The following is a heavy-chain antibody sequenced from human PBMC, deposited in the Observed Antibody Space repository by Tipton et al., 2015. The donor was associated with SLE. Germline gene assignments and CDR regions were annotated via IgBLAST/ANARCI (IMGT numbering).Heavy chain of an antibody. J-gene: IGHJ4*02. CDR1: GFSFNNFW. Sequence: SLRLSCAASGFSFNNFWMTWVRQAPGRGLEWVANIRQDGYNKNYADSVKGRFTISRDNAKNTLYLQMNSLRAEDTAVYYCARGGSTRGDYWGQGTLATVSS. D-gene: IGHD1-26*01. V-gene: IGHV3-7*01. CDR3: ARGGSTRGDY. CDR2: IRQDGYNK.